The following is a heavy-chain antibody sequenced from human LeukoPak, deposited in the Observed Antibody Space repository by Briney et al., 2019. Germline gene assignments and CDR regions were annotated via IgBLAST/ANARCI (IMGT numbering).Heavy chain of an antibody. Sequence: ASVKVSCKASGGTFSSYAISWVRQAPGQGLEWMGRIIPIFGTANYAQKFQGRITITTDESTSTAYMELSSLRSEDTAVYYCARDLGYSYVSGVFDIWGQGTMVTVSS. D-gene: IGHD5-18*01. CDR1: GGTFSSYA. V-gene: IGHV1-69*05. CDR2: IIPIFGTA. J-gene: IGHJ3*02. CDR3: ARDLGYSYVSGVFDI.